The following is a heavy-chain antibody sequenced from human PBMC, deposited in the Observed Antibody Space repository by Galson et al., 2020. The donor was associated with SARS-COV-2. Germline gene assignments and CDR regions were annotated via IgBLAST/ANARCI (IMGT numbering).Heavy chain of an antibody. J-gene: IGHJ4*02. D-gene: IGHD3-10*01. Sequence: ASVQVSCKASGYSFTSYDVTWVRQAPRQGLEWMGWINPYNGNTDYAQKLQGRVTMTTDTSTTTAYMELRSVRSDDTAVYYCALKGRWFGELYYWGQGTLVTVSS. CDR2: INPYNGNT. CDR3: ALKGRWFGELYY. CDR1: GYSFTSYD. V-gene: IGHV1-18*01.